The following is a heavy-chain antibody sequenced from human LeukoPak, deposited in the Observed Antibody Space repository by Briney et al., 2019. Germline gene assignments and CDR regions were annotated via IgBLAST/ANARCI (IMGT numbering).Heavy chain of an antibody. CDR2: VYSSGTT. V-gene: IGHV4-59*08. J-gene: IGHJ6*02. CDR3: ARQTYYYYGMDV. CDR1: GGSISRYY. Sequence: SETLSLTCTVSGGSISRYYWSWIRQPPGKGLEWIGNVYSSGTTNDNPSLKRRVTISVDTSKNQFFLNLSSVTAADTAVYYCARQTYYYYGMDVWGQGTTVTVSS.